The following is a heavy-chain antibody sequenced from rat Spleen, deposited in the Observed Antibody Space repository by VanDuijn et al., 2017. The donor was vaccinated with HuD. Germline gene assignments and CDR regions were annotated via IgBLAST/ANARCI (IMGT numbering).Heavy chain of an antibody. CDR1: GFTFSNYY. Sequence: EVQLVESGGGLVQPGRSMKLSCAASGFTFSNYYMAWVRQAPTKGLEWVASITNTGGSTYYPDSVKGRFTISRDNAKSTLYLQMNSLRSEDTATYYCTTDRLGADYFDYWGQGVMVTVSS. CDR3: TTDRLGADYFDY. V-gene: IGHV5-27*01. J-gene: IGHJ2*01. CDR2: ITNTGGST. D-gene: IGHD5-1*01.